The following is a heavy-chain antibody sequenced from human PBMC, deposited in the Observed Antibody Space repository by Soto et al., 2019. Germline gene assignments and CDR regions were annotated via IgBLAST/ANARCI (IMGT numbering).Heavy chain of an antibody. CDR3: ARGGVPFRGLSYFDY. J-gene: IGHJ4*02. CDR2: IIPIFGTA. Sequence: GTSVKVSCKASGGTFSSYASRWVRQAPGQGLEWMGGIIPIFGTANYAQKFQGRVTITADESTSTAYMELSSLRSEDTAVYYCARGGVPFRGLSYFDYWGQGTLVTVSS. V-gene: IGHV1-69*13. CDR1: GGTFSSYA. D-gene: IGHD3-10*01.